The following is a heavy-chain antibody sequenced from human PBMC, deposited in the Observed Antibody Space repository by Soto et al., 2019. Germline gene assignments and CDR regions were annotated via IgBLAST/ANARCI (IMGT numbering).Heavy chain of an antibody. CDR2: IIPIFGTA. CDR3: AKVRYSSPMGYYYGIDV. J-gene: IGHJ6*02. CDR1: RVAFSKFI. V-gene: IGHV1-69*13. Sequence: SVKVSCKASRVAFSKFIVTWVRQAPGLGLEWVGGIIPIFGTANYAQKFQGRVTITADESTSTSYMEVNNLRSEDTAVYYCAKVRYSSPMGYYYGIDVWGQGTTVTGSS. D-gene: IGHD6-19*01.